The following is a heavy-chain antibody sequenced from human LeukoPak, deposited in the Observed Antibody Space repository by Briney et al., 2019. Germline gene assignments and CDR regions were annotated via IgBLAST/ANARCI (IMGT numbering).Heavy chain of an antibody. CDR3: ARGIEDTKDY. D-gene: IGHD2-15*01. J-gene: IGHJ4*02. CDR2: IYYSGST. CDR1: GGSISSSSYY. V-gene: IGHV4-39*07. Sequence: SETLSLTCTVSGGSISSSSYYWGWIRQPPGKGLEWIGSIYYSGSTYYNPSLKSRVTISVDTSKNRFSLKLSSVTAADTAVYYCARGIEDTKDYWGQGTLVTVSS.